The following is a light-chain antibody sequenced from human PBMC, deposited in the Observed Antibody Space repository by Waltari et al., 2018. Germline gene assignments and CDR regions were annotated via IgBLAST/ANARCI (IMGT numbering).Light chain of an antibody. J-gene: IGLJ2*01. CDR1: ALPKQY. V-gene: IGLV3-25*03. CDR2: KDT. CDR3: QSADITGFSWI. Sequence: SYELTQPPSVSVSPGQTARITCSGDALPKQYAIWYQQKSGQAPVQIIYKDTERPSEIPERFSGSTSGTTVTLTSSGVQAEDEADYYCQSADITGFSWIFGGGTKLTVL.